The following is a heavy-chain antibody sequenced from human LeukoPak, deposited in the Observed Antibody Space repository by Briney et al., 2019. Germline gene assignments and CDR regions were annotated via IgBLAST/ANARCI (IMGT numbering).Heavy chain of an antibody. J-gene: IGHJ6*03. CDR3: AKTAYYYDSSVYYYSDYYYYMDV. Sequence: GGSLRLSCAASGFTFSLYGMSWVRQAPGKGLEWVSAISGSGGSTYYADSVKGRFTISRDNSKNTLYLQMNSLRAEDTAVYYCAKTAYYYDSSVYYYSDYYYYMDVWGKGTTVTISS. CDR2: ISGSGGST. CDR1: GFTFSLYG. D-gene: IGHD3-22*01. V-gene: IGHV3-23*01.